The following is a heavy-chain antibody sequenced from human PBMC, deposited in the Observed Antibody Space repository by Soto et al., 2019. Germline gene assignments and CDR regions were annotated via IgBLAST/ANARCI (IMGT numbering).Heavy chain of an antibody. CDR3: ARTSAAGKNYYAMDL. Sequence: PGESLKISCKGSGYSFTSYWIGWVRQMPGKGLEWMGIIYPGDSVTRYSPSFQGQVTILADKSISTAYLQWSSLKASDTAMYYCARTSAAGKNYYAMDLGGKGTTVTVSS. CDR1: GYSFTSYW. V-gene: IGHV5-51*01. D-gene: IGHD6-13*01. J-gene: IGHJ6*04. CDR2: IYPGDSVT.